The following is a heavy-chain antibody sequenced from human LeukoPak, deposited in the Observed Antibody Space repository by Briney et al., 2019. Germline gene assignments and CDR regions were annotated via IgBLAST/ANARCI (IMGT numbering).Heavy chain of an antibody. J-gene: IGHJ4*02. V-gene: IGHV3-30-3*01. Sequence: GRSLRLSCAATGFTFSNYAIHWGRQAPGKGLEWVAFISDDGSRQHYADSVKGRFTISRDNSKNTLNLQMNSLRAEDTAVYYCVKDRTGTHTLDYWGQGTLVTVSS. CDR1: GFTFSNYA. D-gene: IGHD4-17*01. CDR2: ISDDGSRQ. CDR3: VKDRTGTHTLDY.